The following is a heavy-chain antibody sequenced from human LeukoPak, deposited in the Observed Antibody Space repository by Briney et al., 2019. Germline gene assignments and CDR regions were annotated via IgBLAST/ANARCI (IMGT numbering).Heavy chain of an antibody. CDR3: ARGTYDSSGWYEGHFDY. Sequence: PGGSLRLSCAASGFTFSSYDMHWVRQATGKGLEWVSAIGTAGDTYYPGSVKGRFTISRENAKNSLYLQMNSLRAGDTAVYYCARGTYDSSGWYEGHFDYWDQGTLVTVSS. CDR1: GFTFSSYD. J-gene: IGHJ4*02. D-gene: IGHD6-19*01. V-gene: IGHV3-13*01. CDR2: IGTAGDT.